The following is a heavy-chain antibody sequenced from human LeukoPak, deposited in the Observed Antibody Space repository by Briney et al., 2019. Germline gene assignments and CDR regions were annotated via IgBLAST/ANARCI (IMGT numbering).Heavy chain of an antibody. D-gene: IGHD3-10*01. Sequence: KPSETLSLTCTVSGGSISSHYWSWIRQPPGKGLEWIGYIFYSGSTNYNPSLKSRVTISVDTSKNQFSLKLNSVTAADTAVYYCARSYYGSGITDFWGQGTLVTVSS. CDR3: ARSYYGSGITDF. J-gene: IGHJ4*02. CDR2: IFYSGST. V-gene: IGHV4-59*11. CDR1: GGSISSHY.